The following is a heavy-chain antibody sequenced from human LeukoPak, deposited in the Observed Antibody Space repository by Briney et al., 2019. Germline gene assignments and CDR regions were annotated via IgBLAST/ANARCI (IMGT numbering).Heavy chain of an antibody. J-gene: IGHJ3*02. CDR3: ARDPPLLDAFDI. V-gene: IGHV3-21*01. CDR2: ISSSSSYI. Sequence: GGSLRLSCAASGFTFSSYSMKWVRQAPGKGLEWVSSISSSSSYIYYADSVKGRFTISRDNAKNSLYLQMNSLRAEDTAVYYCARDPPLLDAFDIWGQGTMVTVSS. CDR1: GFTFSSYS.